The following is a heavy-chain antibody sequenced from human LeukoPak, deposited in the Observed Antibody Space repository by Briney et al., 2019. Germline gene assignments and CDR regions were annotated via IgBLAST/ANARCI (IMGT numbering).Heavy chain of an antibody. CDR2: ISSSSSYI. V-gene: IGHV3-21*01. J-gene: IGHJ4*02. Sequence: GGSLRLSCAASGFTFSSYSMNWVRQAPGKGLEWVSSISSSSSYIYYADSVKGRFTISRDNAKNSLYLQMNSLRAEDTAVYYCVRDHLPHYYDSSGFYWGQGTLVTVSS. CDR1: GFTFSSYS. D-gene: IGHD3-22*01. CDR3: VRDHLPHYYDSSGFY.